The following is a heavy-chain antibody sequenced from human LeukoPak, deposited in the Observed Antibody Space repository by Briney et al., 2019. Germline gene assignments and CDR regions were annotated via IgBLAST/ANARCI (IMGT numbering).Heavy chain of an antibody. V-gene: IGHV3-53*01. D-gene: IGHD6-13*01. Sequence: PGGSLRLSCTVSGFTVSSNSWSWVRQAPGKGLEWVSFIYSGGKTHSSDSVKGRFTISRENAKNSLYLQMNSLRAGDTAVYYCARAAYSSTWYSRYFDLWGRGTLVTVSS. CDR1: GFTVSSNS. J-gene: IGHJ2*01. CDR3: ARAAYSSTWYSRYFDL. CDR2: IYSGGKT.